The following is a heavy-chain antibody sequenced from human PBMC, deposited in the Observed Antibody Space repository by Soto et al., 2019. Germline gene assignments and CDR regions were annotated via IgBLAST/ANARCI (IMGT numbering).Heavy chain of an antibody. CDR1: GFTFSSYA. CDR3: ARDHGRFLEWLLYYYYYYGMDV. J-gene: IGHJ6*02. D-gene: IGHD3-3*01. Sequence: PGGSLRLSCAASGFTFSSYAMHWVRQAPGKGLEWVAVISYDGSNKYYADSVKGRFTISRDNFKNTLYLQMNSLRAEDTAVYYCARDHGRFLEWLLYYYYYYGMDVWGQGTTVTVSS. V-gene: IGHV3-30-3*01. CDR2: ISYDGSNK.